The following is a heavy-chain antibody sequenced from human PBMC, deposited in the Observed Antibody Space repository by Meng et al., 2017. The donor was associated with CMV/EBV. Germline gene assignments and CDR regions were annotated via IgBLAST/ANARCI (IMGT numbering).Heavy chain of an antibody. Sequence: SETLSLTCAVYGGSFSGYYWSWIRQPPGKGLEWIGEINHSGSTNYNPSLKSRVTISVDTSKNQYSLKLSSVTAADTAVYYCAGHYGYSSSWTSYYYYGMDVWGQGTTVTVSS. CDR1: GGSFSGYY. CDR2: INHSGST. D-gene: IGHD6-13*01. CDR3: AGHYGYSSSWTSYYYYGMDV. J-gene: IGHJ6*02. V-gene: IGHV4-34*01.